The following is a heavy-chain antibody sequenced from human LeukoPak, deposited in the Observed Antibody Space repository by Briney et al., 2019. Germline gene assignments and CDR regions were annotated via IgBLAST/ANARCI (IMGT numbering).Heavy chain of an antibody. CDR2: ISSSGTTI. CDR1: GFTFSDYY. J-gene: IGHJ4*02. V-gene: IGHV3-11*01. CDR3: AKKSIGLRFLEWLSPPCDY. D-gene: IGHD3-3*01. Sequence: GGSLRLSCAASGFTFSDYYMSWIRQAPGKGLEWVSYISSSGTTIYYADSVKGRFTISRDNAKNSLYLQMNSLRAEDTAVYYCAKKSIGLRFLEWLSPPCDYWGQGTLVTVSS.